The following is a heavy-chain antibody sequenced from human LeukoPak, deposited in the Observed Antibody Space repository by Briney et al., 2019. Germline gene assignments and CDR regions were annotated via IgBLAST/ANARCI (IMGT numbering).Heavy chain of an antibody. Sequence: PSETLSLTCAVYGGSFSGYYWSWIRQPPGKGLEWIGEINHSGSTNYNPSLKSRVTISVDTSKNQFSLKLSSVTAADTAVYYCARMVDYYGSGSYFAPNWFDPWGQGTLVTVSS. CDR2: INHSGST. J-gene: IGHJ5*02. CDR3: ARMVDYYGSGSYFAPNWFDP. CDR1: GGSFSGYY. D-gene: IGHD3-10*01. V-gene: IGHV4-34*01.